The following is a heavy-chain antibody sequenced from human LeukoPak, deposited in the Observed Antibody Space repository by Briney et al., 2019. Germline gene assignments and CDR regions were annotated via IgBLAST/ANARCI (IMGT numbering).Heavy chain of an antibody. Sequence: GGSLSLSCAASGFTFSSYSVNWVRQAPGKGLEWVSSITSSGSYIYYADSVKGRFTISRDNAKNSLYLQMNSLRADDTAVYYCARDLAVAALDYWGQGTLVTVSS. CDR1: GFTFSSYS. CDR2: ITSSGSYI. D-gene: IGHD6-19*01. CDR3: ARDLAVAALDY. V-gene: IGHV3-21*01. J-gene: IGHJ4*02.